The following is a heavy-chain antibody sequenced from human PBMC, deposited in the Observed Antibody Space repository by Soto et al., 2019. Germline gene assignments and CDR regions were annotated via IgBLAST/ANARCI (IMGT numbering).Heavy chain of an antibody. CDR1: GFTFSSYA. CDR2: VRGSGSST. V-gene: IGHV3-23*01. J-gene: IGHJ4*02. Sequence: EVQLWESGGGLVQPGGSLRLSCAASGFTFSSYAMSWVRQAPGKGLEWVSVVRGSGSSTYYADSVKGRFTISRDNSKNTLYLQMNSLGADDTAVYYCAKVVQWLALDYWGQGTLVTVSS. D-gene: IGHD6-19*01. CDR3: AKVVQWLALDY.